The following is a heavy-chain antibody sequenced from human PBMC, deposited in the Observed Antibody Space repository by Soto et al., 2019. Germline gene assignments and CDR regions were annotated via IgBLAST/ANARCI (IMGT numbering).Heavy chain of an antibody. CDR3: ACFGVVTDFDY. Sequence: ASVKVSCKASGYTFTSYALHWLRQAPGQRLEWMGWISAYNGNTNYSQKLQGRVTMTTDTTTSTAYMELRSLRSDDTAVYYCACFGVVTDFDYWGQGTLVTVSS. D-gene: IGHD3-3*01. V-gene: IGHV1-18*01. CDR2: ISAYNGNT. CDR1: GYTFTSYA. J-gene: IGHJ4*02.